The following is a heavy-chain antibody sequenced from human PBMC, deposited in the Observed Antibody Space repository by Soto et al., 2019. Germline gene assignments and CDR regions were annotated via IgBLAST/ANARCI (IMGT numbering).Heavy chain of an antibody. CDR1: GFSLSTSGVG. J-gene: IGHJ5*02. Sequence: SGPTLVNPTQTLTLTCTFSGFSLSTSGVGVGWISQPPGKALEWLALIYWNDDKRYSPSLKSRLTITKDTSKNQVVLTMTNMDPVDTATYYCAHRRITMIVVKPWLDPWGQGTLVTVSS. CDR3: AHRRITMIVVKPWLDP. CDR2: IYWNDDK. D-gene: IGHD3-22*01. V-gene: IGHV2-5*01.